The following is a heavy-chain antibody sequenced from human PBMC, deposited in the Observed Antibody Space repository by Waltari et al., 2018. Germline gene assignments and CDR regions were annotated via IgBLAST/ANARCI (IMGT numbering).Heavy chain of an antibody. D-gene: IGHD3-22*01. Sequence: QVQLVQSGAEVKKPGASVKVSCKASGYTFTGYYMHWVRQAPGQGLELRGRINPNSGGTNYAQKFQGRVTMTRDTSISTAYMELSRLRSDDTAVYYCARGPPGGDSSGYYFYYFDYWGQGTLVTVSS. CDR3: ARGPPGGDSSGYYFYYFDY. CDR1: GYTFTGYY. V-gene: IGHV1-2*06. J-gene: IGHJ4*02. CDR2: INPNSGGT.